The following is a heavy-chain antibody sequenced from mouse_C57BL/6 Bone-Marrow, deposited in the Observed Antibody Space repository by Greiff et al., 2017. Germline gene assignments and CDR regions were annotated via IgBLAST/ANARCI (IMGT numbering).Heavy chain of an antibody. Sequence: QVQLQQPGAELVKPGASVKLSCKASGYTFTSYWLQWVKQRPGQGLEWIGEIDPSDSYTNYNQKFKGKATLTVDTSSSTAYMQLSSLTSEDSAVYYCARLDLGLGLDYWGQGTTLTVSS. CDR1: GYTFTSYW. J-gene: IGHJ2*01. D-gene: IGHD4-1*01. V-gene: IGHV1-50*01. CDR3: ARLDLGLGLDY. CDR2: IDPSDSYT.